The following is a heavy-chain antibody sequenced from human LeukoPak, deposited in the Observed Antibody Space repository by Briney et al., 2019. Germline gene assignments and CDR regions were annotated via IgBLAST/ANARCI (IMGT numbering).Heavy chain of an antibody. D-gene: IGHD3-3*01. J-gene: IGHJ4*02. CDR1: GFTFSSYA. V-gene: IGHV3-30-3*01. CDR3: ARALWSGYLSPFDY. Sequence: PGRSLRLSCAASGFTFSSYAMHWVRQAPGKGLEWVAVISYDGSDKYYADSVKGRFTISRDNSKNTLYLQMNSLRAEDTAVYYCARALWSGYLSPFDYWGQGTLVTVSS. CDR2: ISYDGSDK.